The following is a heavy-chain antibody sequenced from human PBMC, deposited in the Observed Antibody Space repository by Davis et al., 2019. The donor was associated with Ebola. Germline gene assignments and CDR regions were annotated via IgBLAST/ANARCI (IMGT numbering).Heavy chain of an antibody. V-gene: IGHV3-7*03. D-gene: IGHD3-10*01. CDR3: ARDRGVVGY. Sequence: PGGSLRLSCAASGFTFSTYWMSWVRQAPGKGPEWVTNIKEDGSDKYYVGSVKGRFTISRDNAKNSLYLQMNSLRAEDTAVYYCARDRGVVGYWGQGTLVTVSS. CDR2: IKEDGSDK. CDR1: GFTFSTYW. J-gene: IGHJ4*02.